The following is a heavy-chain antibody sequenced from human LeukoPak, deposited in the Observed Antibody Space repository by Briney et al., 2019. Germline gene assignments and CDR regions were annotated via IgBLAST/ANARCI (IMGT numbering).Heavy chain of an antibody. CDR2: INHSGST. D-gene: IGHD6-6*01. J-gene: IGHJ6*02. CDR1: GGSFSGYY. Sequence: SETLSLTCAVYGGSFSGYYWSWIRQPPGKGLEWIGEINHSGSTNYNPSLKSRVTISVDTSKNQFSLKLSSVTAADTAVYYCARGIAARVWFKGYHYGMDVWGQGTTVTVSS. V-gene: IGHV4-34*01. CDR3: ARGIAARVWFKGYHYGMDV.